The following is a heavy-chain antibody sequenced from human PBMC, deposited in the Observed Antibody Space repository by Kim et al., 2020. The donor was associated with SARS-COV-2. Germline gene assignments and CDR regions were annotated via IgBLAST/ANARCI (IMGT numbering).Heavy chain of an antibody. Sequence: GGSLRLSCAASGFPFSNYNFNWVRQAPGKGLEWVSHITSGTSIYYADSVKGRFTVSRDNGKNTLYLQLNFLRDDDTAVYYCQSSSDDWGQGTLVTVSS. CDR3: QSSSDD. CDR2: ITSGTSI. D-gene: IGHD2-2*01. V-gene: IGHV3-48*02. CDR1: GFPFSNYN. J-gene: IGHJ4*02.